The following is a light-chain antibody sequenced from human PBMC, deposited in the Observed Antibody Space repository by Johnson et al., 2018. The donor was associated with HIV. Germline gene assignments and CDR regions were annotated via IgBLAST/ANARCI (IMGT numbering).Light chain of an antibody. CDR3: GTWNSSLSVQNYV. CDR1: SSNIGNNY. CDR2: ENN. V-gene: IGLV1-51*02. J-gene: IGLJ1*01. Sequence: QSVLTQPPSVSAAPGQKVTVSCSGSSSNIGNNYVSWYQHLPGTAPKLLIYENNKRPSGIPDRFSGSKFGTSATLGITGLQTGDEADYYCGTWNSSLSVQNYVFGTGTKVTVV.